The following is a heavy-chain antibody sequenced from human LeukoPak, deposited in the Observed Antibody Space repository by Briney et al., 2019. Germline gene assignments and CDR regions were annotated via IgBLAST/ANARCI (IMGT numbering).Heavy chain of an antibody. D-gene: IGHD1-26*01. CDR3: AKDVGKWESLHFFDY. CDR1: GFTFSTNA. CDR2: ISGSGAST. Sequence: GGSQRLSCLTSGFTFSTNAMSWVRQAPGKGLEWISGISGSGASTYYADSVTGRFTISRDNSRNTLYLQMNSLRGDDTAVYYCAKDVGKWESLHFFDYWGQGTLVTVSS. J-gene: IGHJ4*02. V-gene: IGHV3-23*01.